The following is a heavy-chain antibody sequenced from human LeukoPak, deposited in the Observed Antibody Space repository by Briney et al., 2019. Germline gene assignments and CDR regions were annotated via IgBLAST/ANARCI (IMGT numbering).Heavy chain of an antibody. CDR2: IKMDGSSI. J-gene: IGHJ5*02. CDR3: ARDNSPGWFGP. Sequence: GGSLGLSCAASGFIFSSRWMHWVRRGPGKGLEWVSRIKMDGSSIDYADSVRGRFTVSRDNAKNTLYLEMNSLRVEDTAVYYCARDNSPGWFGPWGQGALVTVSS. V-gene: IGHV3-74*01. D-gene: IGHD4-11*01. CDR1: GFIFSSRW.